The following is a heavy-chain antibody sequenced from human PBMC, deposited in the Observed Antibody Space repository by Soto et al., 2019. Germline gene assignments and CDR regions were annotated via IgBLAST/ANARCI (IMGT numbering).Heavy chain of an antibody. CDR2: IKSKTDGGTT. V-gene: IGHV3-15*01. J-gene: IGHJ5*02. D-gene: IGHD3-3*01. CDR3: TTDSLVLRFLESAFDP. CDR1: GFTFSNAW. Sequence: EVQLVESGGGLVKPGGSLRLSCAASGFTFSNAWMSWVRQAPGKGLEWVGRIKSKTDGGTTDYAAPVKGRFTISRDDSKNTLYLQMNSLKTEDTAVYYCTTDSLVLRFLESAFDPWGQGTLVTVSS.